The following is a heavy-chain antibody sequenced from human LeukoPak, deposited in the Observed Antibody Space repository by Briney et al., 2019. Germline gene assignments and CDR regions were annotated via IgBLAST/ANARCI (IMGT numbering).Heavy chain of an antibody. CDR1: GYTFTDYY. D-gene: IGHD1-14*01. CDR3: ARAPVRGGDY. V-gene: IGHV1-2*02. Sequence: ASVKVSCKASGYTFTDYYMHWVRQAPGQGLEWMGWINPNSGGTNYAQRFQGRVTMARDTSISTAYMELSSLRSDDTAVYYCARAPVRGGDYWGQGTLVTVSS. CDR2: INPNSGGT. J-gene: IGHJ4*02.